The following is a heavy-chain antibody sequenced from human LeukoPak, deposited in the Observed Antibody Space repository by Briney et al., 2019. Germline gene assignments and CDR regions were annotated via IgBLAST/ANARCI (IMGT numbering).Heavy chain of an antibody. CDR2: INHSGST. D-gene: IGHD6-19*01. J-gene: IGHJ3*02. CDR1: GGSFSGYY. CDR3: ARLGQWRAFDI. Sequence: SETLSLTCAVYGGSFSGYYWSRIRQPPGKGLEWIGEINHSGSTNYNPSLKSRVTISVDTSKNQFSLKLSSVTAADTAVYYCARLGQWRAFDIWGQGTMVTVSS. V-gene: IGHV4-34*01.